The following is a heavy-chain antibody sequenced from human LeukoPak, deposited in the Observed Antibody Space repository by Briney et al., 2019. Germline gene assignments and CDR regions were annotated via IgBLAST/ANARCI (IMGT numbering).Heavy chain of an antibody. CDR3: ARDLSGYAPDGY. CDR2: ISYDGSNK. V-gene: IGHV3-30-3*01. Sequence: GGSLRLSCAASGFTFSSYAMHWVRQAPGKGLEWVASISYDGSNKYYADSLKGRFTISRDNSKKTLYLQMNSLRAEDSAVYYCARDLSGYAPDGYWGQGTLVTVSS. D-gene: IGHD5-12*01. CDR1: GFTFSSYA. J-gene: IGHJ4*02.